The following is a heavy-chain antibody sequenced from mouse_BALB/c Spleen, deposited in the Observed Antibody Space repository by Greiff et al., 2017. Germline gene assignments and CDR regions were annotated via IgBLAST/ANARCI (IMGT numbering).Heavy chain of an antibody. CDR2: INPSNGRT. J-gene: IGHJ1*01. Sequence: QVQLQQPGAELVKPGASVKLSCKASGYTFTSYWMHWVKQRPGQGLEWIGEINPSNGRTNYNEKFKSKATLTVDKSSSTAYMQLSSLTSEDSAVYYCARDTTVDWYFDVWGAGTTVTVSS. CDR1: GYTFTSYW. D-gene: IGHD1-1*01. V-gene: IGHV1S81*02. CDR3: ARDTTVDWYFDV.